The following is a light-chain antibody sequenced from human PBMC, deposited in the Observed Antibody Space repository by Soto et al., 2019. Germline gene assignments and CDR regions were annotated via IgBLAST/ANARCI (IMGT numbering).Light chain of an antibody. CDR2: DAS. Sequence: ENQMTHSPSSLSASVGNRVTITCRASQSISTYLNWYQKKPGKAPNLLIYDASRLQSGVPSRFSGSGGGTDFTLSISSVQPEDFATYFCQQSYMVPITLGQGTRLEIK. CDR1: QSISTY. V-gene: IGKV1-39*01. CDR3: QQSYMVPIT. J-gene: IGKJ5*01.